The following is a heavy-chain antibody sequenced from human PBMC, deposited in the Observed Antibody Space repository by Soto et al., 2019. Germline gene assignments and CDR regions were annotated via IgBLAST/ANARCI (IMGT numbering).Heavy chain of an antibody. J-gene: IGHJ6*02. Sequence: GGSLRLSCAASGFTFSSYAMSWVRQAQGKGMELVSAISGSGGSTYYADSVKGRFTISRDNSKNTLYLQMNSLRAEDTAVYYCAKAEGSAGPYYYYYYGMDVWGQGTTVPVSS. CDR2: ISGSGGST. CDR3: AKAEGSAGPYYYYYYGMDV. V-gene: IGHV3-23*01. CDR1: GFTFSSYA.